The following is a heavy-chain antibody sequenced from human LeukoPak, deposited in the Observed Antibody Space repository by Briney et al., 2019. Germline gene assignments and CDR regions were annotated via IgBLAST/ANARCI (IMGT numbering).Heavy chain of an antibody. CDR3: ARWMPSFYYYYMDV. D-gene: IGHD2-2*01. CDR2: IYYSGST. CDR1: GGSISSGDYY. Sequence: SETLSLTCTVSGGSISSGDYYWSWIRQPPGKGLEWIGYIYYSGSTYYNPSLKSRVTMSVDTSKNQFSLKLSSVTAADTAVYYCARWMPSFYYYYMDVWGKGTTVTVTS. V-gene: IGHV4-30-4*08. J-gene: IGHJ6*03.